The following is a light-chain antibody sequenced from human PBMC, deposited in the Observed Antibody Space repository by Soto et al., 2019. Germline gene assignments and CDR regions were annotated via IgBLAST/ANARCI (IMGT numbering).Light chain of an antibody. J-gene: IGKJ4*02. CDR2: GAS. CDR1: QSVADN. V-gene: IGKV3-15*01. Sequence: EIVMTQSPATLSVSPGETATLSCRASQSVADNLAWYQQKLGQAPRLLIYGASTRATDIPGRFSGSGSGTDFTLTITSLRPEDFAVYYCQQYKKWPPFTFGEGTKVEIK. CDR3: QQYKKWPPFT.